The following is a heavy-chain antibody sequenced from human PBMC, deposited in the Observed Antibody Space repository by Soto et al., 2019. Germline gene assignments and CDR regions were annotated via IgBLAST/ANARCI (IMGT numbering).Heavy chain of an antibody. V-gene: IGHV4-39*01. D-gene: IGHD5-12*01. CDR2: LYYRGAT. Sequence: SETLSLTCSVSGGSIKNTNYHWGWIRQPPWKGLEWIGTLYYRGATDYNPSLKSRVTISVDTSKNQFSLKLSSVTAADTAVYYCARLSSGYDPPPIHYYYYGMDVWGQGTTVTVSS. J-gene: IGHJ6*02. CDR1: GGSIKNTNYH. CDR3: ARLSSGYDPPPIHYYYYGMDV.